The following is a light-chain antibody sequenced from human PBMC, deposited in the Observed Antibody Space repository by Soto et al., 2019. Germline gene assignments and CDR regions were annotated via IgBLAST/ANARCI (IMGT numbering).Light chain of an antibody. V-gene: IGKV1-5*03. CDR3: QQYNSXQYT. CDR2: KAS. Sequence: DIQMTQSPSTLSASVGDRVTITCRASQSISSWLAWYQQKPGKAPKLLIYKASSLESGVPSRXSXXXSGTXXXXXXXXXQPDDFAXXYCQQYNSXQYTFGQGTKLEIK. CDR1: QSISSW. J-gene: IGKJ2*01.